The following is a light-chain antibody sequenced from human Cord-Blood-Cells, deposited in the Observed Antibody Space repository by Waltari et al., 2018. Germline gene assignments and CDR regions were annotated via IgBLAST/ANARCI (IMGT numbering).Light chain of an antibody. J-gene: IGKJ3*01. V-gene: IGKV3-11*01. CDR1: QSVSSY. CDR2: DAS. Sequence: EIVLTQSPATLSLSPGERATLSCRASQSVSSYLAWYQQKPGQAPRLLIYDASNRATXXXXXXXGSGSGTDFTLTISSLEPEDFAVYYCQQRSNWPPGFTFGPGTKVDIK. CDR3: QQRSNWPPGFT.